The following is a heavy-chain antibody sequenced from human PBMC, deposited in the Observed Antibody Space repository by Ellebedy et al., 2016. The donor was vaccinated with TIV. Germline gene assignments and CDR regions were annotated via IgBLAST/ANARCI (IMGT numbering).Heavy chain of an antibody. CDR1: GFDFDDFA. D-gene: IGHD7-27*01. J-gene: IGHJ4*02. Sequence: GGSLRLSXVASGFDFDDFAMHWVRQAPGKGLEWVSGVTWNSVYIAYADSVKGRFTISRDNARNSLYLQMDILRAEDTAVYYCAREDHWAFDYWGQGTLVTVSS. CDR2: VTWNSVYI. CDR3: AREDHWAFDY. V-gene: IGHV3-9*01.